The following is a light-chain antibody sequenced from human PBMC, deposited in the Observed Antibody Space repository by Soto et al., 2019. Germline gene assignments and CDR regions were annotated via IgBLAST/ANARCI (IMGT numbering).Light chain of an antibody. Sequence: EIVLTQSPATLSLSPGERATLSCRASQSVRNDLVWYHQKPGQAPRVLIYSASNRTTGIPARFSGSGSGTDFTLTISSLEPEDFAGYYCQQRTNWPPTFGGGTKVEMK. CDR2: SAS. CDR3: QQRTNWPPT. CDR1: QSVRND. V-gene: IGKV3-11*01. J-gene: IGKJ4*01.